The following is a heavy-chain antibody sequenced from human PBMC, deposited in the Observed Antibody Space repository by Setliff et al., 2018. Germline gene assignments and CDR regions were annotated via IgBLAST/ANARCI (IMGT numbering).Heavy chain of an antibody. V-gene: IGHV4-4*08. CDR1: ADSMNNNF. CDR3: ARRRTGPGGWFDY. Sequence: PSETLSLTCIVSADSMNNNFWTWIRRPPGKGLEWIGYIYPDGTTNYNPSLKSRMTISLDMSKNQFSLTLRSVTAADTAMYYCARRRTGPGGWFDYWGQGTLVTVSS. CDR2: IYPDGTT. D-gene: IGHD1-26*01. J-gene: IGHJ5*01.